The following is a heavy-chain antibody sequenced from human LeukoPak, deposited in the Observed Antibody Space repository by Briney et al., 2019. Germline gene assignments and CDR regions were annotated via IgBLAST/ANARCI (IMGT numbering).Heavy chain of an antibody. V-gene: IGHV1-8*03. CDR1: GYTFTSYD. J-gene: IGHJ5*02. CDR2: MNPNSGNT. Sequence: ASVKVSCKASGYTFTSYDINWVRQATGQGLEWMGWMNPNSGNTGYAQKFQGRVTITADESTSTAYMELSSLRSEDTAVYYCASPTIAAAGNNWFDPWGQGTLVTVSS. D-gene: IGHD6-13*01. CDR3: ASPTIAAAGNNWFDP.